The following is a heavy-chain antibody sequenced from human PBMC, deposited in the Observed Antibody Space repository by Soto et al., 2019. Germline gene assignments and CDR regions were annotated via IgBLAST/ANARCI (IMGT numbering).Heavy chain of an antibody. CDR2: ISWKSGSI. J-gene: IGHJ6*03. V-gene: IGHV3-9*01. D-gene: IGHD6-13*01. Sequence: EVQLVASGGGLVQPGRSLRLSCAASGFTFVDYAMHWVRQAPGKGLEWVSGISWKSGSIGYADSVKGRFTISRDNAKSSLYLQMNSLRAEDTALYYCAKEGPGIAAAGGNYYYYYMDVWGKGTTVTVSS. CDR3: AKEGPGIAAAGGNYYYYYMDV. CDR1: GFTFVDYA.